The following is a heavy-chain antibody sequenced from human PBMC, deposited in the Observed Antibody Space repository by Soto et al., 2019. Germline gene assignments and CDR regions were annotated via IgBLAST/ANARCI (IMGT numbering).Heavy chain of an antibody. V-gene: IGHV1-46*01. D-gene: IGHD4-17*01. J-gene: IGHJ4*02. CDR3: AGAYYGDYSRHFDY. CDR2: INPSGGST. CDR1: GYTFTSYY. Sequence: QVQLVQSGAEVKKPGASVKVSCKASGYTFTSYYMHWVRQAPGQGLEWMGIINPSGGSTSHAQKFQGRVTMSRDPSTSRVYLEPSSVRSEDTAVYYCAGAYYGDYSRHFDYWRQGTLVTVSS.